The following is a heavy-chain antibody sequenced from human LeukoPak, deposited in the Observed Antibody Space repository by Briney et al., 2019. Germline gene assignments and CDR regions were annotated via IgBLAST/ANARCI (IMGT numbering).Heavy chain of an antibody. V-gene: IGHV3-53*01. J-gene: IGHJ4*02. D-gene: IGHD6-19*01. CDR3: AKVSVAGSVVDYFDY. CDR2: IYSGGST. Sequence: GGSLRLSCAASGFTVSSNYMSWVRQAPGKGLEWVSVIYSGGSTYYADSVKGRFTISRDNSKNTLYLQMNSLRAEDTAVYYCAKVSVAGSVVDYFDYWGQGTLVTVSS. CDR1: GFTVSSNY.